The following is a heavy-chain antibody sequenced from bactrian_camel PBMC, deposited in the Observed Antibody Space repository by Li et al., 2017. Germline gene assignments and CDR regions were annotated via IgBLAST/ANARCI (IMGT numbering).Heavy chain of an antibody. CDR3: AAGWSFGVGTLLRRHYNY. D-gene: IGHD3*01. J-gene: IGHJ4*01. V-gene: IGHV3S42*01. CDR1: GFQFADYP. Sequence: VQLVESGGGLVQPGRSLRLSCSASGFQFADYPMSWVRQAPGKGLEWVAQIAYDGWVSRYHDSAKGRFSIPSDNAANSLNLRMNSLKPEDTAMYYCAAGWSFGVGTLLRRHYNYWGQGTQVTVS. CDR2: IAYDGWVS.